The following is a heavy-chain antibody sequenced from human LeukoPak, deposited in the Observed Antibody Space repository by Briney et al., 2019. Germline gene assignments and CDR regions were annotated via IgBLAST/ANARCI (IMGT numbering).Heavy chain of an antibody. CDR3: ARHPIYCSSTSCGMDV. D-gene: IGHD2-2*01. CDR2: INHSGST. CDR1: GGSFSGYY. J-gene: IGHJ6*02. V-gene: IGHV4-34*01. Sequence: SETLSLTCAVYGGSFSGYYWSWIRQPPGKGLEWIGEINHSGSTNYNPSLKSRVTISVDTSKNQFSLKLSSVTAADTAVYYCARHPIYCSSTSCGMDVWGQGTTVTVSS.